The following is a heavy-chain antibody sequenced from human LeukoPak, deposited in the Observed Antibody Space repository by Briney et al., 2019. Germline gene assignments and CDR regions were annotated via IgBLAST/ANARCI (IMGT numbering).Heavy chain of an antibody. CDR2: INHSGST. V-gene: IGHV4-34*01. J-gene: IGHJ5*02. D-gene: IGHD3-10*01. CDR3: ARGTNYYVSGSRVYWFDP. CDR1: DDSITMYY. Sequence: SETLSLTCSVSDDSITMYYWSWIRQPPGKGLEWIGEINHSGSTNYNPSLKSRVTISVDTSKNQFSLKLSSVTAADTAVYYCARGTNYYVSGSRVYWFDPWGQGTLVTVSS.